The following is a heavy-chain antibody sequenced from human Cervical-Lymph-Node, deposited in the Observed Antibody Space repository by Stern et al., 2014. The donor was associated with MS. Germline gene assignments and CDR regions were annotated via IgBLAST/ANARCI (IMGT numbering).Heavy chain of an antibody. CDR1: GFTFSDYS. V-gene: IGHV3-48*02. CDR3: ARDRTSSSAYYNYGPDI. D-gene: IGHD6-6*01. CDR2: ITSSGVTI. J-gene: IGHJ6*02. Sequence: EVQLVESGGGLVQPGGSLRLSCVASGFTFSDYSMNWVRQAPGKGLEWVSYITSSGVTIFYADSVKGRFTISRDNAKNSLLLQMTGLRHEDTAVYFCARDRTSSSAYYNYGPDIWGRGTTVTVSS.